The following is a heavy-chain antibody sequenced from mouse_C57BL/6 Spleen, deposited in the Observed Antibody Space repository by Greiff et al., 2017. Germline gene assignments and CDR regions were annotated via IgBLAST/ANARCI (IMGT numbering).Heavy chain of an antibody. V-gene: IGHV5-4*01. Sequence: DVMLVESGGGLVKPGGSLKLSCAASGFTFSSYAMSWVRQTPEKRLEWVATISDGGSYTYYPDNVKGRFTISRDNAKNNLYLQMSHLKSEDTAMYYCARDRDYGSSPWFAYWGQGTLVTVSA. CDR2: ISDGGSYT. D-gene: IGHD1-1*01. CDR3: ARDRDYGSSPWFAY. J-gene: IGHJ3*01. CDR1: GFTFSSYA.